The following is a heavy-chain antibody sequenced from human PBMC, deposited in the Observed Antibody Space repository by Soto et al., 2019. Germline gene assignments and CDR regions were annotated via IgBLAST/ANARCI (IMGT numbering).Heavy chain of an antibody. CDR3: ARGDCVGGTCYSLAGSFYYDMDV. CDR2: INSDGSVS. V-gene: IGHV3-74*02. J-gene: IGHJ6*03. CDR1: GFTFSNYW. D-gene: IGHD2-15*01. Sequence: EVQLVESGGGLVQPGGSLRLSCAAYGFTFSNYWMYWVRQAPGKGLEWVSRINSDGSVSRYADSVKGRLTISRDNVKNTLYLQMHSLRAEDTALYYCARGDCVGGTCYSLAGSFYYDMDVWGKGTTVTVFS.